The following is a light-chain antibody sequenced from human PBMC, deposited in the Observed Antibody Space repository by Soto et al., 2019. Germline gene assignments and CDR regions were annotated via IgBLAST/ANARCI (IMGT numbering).Light chain of an antibody. CDR2: EAS. Sequence: EIVLTQSPATLSLSPGERATLSCRASQSVSNYLAWYQQKPGQAPRLLIYEASNMASGIPARFSGSGSGTDFTLTIISLEPEDFAVYCCQQRSYWLSFGGGTKVEIK. CDR3: QQRSYWLS. V-gene: IGKV3-11*01. CDR1: QSVSNY. J-gene: IGKJ4*01.